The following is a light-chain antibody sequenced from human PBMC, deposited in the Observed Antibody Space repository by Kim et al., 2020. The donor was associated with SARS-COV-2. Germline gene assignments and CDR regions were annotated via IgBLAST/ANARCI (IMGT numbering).Light chain of an antibody. J-gene: IGLJ2*01. CDR2: VNTDGSH. CDR3: HAWGTGIVV. CDR1: SGHSNYA. Sequence: SVKLTRTLSSGHSNYAIAWHQQPPEKGPRFLMKVNTDGSHTKGDGIPDRFSGSSSGAARYLTISSLQSEDETDYYCHAWGTGIVVFGGGTQLTVL. V-gene: IGLV4-69*01.